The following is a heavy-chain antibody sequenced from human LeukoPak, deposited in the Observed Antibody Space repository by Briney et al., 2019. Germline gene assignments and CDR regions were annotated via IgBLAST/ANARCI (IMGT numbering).Heavy chain of an antibody. CDR2: ISGGGATS. Sequence: GGSLRLSCAASGSTFNTYAMSWVRQAPGKGLEWVSAISGGGATSYYADSVEGRFTISRDNSKNTLYLQMNSLRAEDTAIYYCAKDGSSGIAATADAFDIWGQGTMVTVSS. CDR3: AKDGSSGIAATADAFDI. J-gene: IGHJ3*02. D-gene: IGHD6-13*01. CDR1: GSTFNTYA. V-gene: IGHV3-23*01.